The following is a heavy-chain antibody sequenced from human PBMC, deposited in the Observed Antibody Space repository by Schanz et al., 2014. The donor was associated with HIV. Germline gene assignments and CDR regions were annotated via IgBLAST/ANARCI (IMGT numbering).Heavy chain of an antibody. CDR1: GYTFTSYG. D-gene: IGHD1-20*01. CDR3: ARDGNNWSSDY. J-gene: IGHJ4*02. Sequence: QVQLVQSGAEVKKPGASVKVSCKASGYTFTSYGISWVRQAPGQGLEWMGWISAYNGNTNYAQKLQGRVIMTRDTSTSTVYIELSSLRSEDTAVYYCARDGNNWSSDYWGQGTLVTVSS. CDR2: ISAYNGNT. V-gene: IGHV1-18*01.